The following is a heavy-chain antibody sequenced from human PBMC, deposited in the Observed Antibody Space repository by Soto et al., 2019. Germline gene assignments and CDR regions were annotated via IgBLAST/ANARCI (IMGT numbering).Heavy chain of an antibody. V-gene: IGHV4-34*01. CDR1: GGSFSGYY. Sequence: SETLSLTCAVYGGSFSGYYWSWIRQPPGKGLEWIGEINHSGSTNYNPSLKSRVTISVDTSKNQFSLKLSSVTAADTAVYYCARGPPWTWSRLRLCYFDYWGQGTLVTVSS. CDR2: INHSGST. CDR3: ARGPPWTWSRLRLCYFDY. D-gene: IGHD2-8*02. J-gene: IGHJ4*02.